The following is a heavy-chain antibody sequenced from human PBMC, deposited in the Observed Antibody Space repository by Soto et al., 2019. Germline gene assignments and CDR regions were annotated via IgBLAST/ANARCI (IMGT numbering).Heavy chain of an antibody. J-gene: IGHJ5*02. V-gene: IGHV5-51*01. CDR2: IYPGDSDT. CDR1: GYSFTSYW. Sequence: GESLQISCKGSGYSFTSYWIGWVRQMPGKGLEWMGIIYPGDSDTRYSPSFQGQVTISADKSISTAYLQWSSLKASDTAMYYCARIVAVAGTVDSQFDPWGQGTLVTVSS. D-gene: IGHD6-19*01. CDR3: ARIVAVAGTVDSQFDP.